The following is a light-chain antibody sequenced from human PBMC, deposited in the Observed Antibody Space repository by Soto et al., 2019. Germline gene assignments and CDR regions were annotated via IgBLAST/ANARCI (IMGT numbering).Light chain of an antibody. CDR1: SSDVGAYNF. CDR3: SSYTTTSTYV. J-gene: IGLJ1*01. Sequence: QSALTQPASVSGSPGQASTISCTVTSSDVGAYNFVSWYQQHPGKAPKLMVYDVGNRPSGVSNRFSGSKSGNTASLTISGLQAEDEADYYCSSYTTTSTYVFGTGTKLTVL. V-gene: IGLV2-14*01. CDR2: DVG.